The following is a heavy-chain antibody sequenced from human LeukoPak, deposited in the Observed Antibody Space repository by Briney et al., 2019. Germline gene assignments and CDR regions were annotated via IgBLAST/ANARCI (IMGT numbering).Heavy chain of an antibody. CDR2: IKQDGSEK. V-gene: IGHV3-7*01. CDR3: ASTFDY. J-gene: IGHJ4*02. Sequence: GGSLRLSCAASGFTFSNAWMSWVRQAPGKGLEWVANIKQDGSEKYYVDSVKGRFTISRDNAKNSLYLQMNSLRAEDTAVYYCASTFDYWGQGTLVTVSS. CDR1: GFTFSNAW.